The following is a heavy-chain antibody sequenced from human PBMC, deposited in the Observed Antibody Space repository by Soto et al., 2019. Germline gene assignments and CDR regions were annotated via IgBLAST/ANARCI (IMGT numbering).Heavy chain of an antibody. D-gene: IGHD3-10*01. CDR3: AKSLFRPGKYYYGSGSYLNDY. CDR1: GFTFSSYA. V-gene: IGHV3-23*01. Sequence: GGSLRLSCAASGFTFSSYAMSWVRQAPGKGLEWVSAISGSGGSTYYADSVKGRFTISRDNSKNTLYLQMNSLRAEDTAVYYCAKSLFRPGKYYYGSGSYLNDYWGQGTLVTVSS. CDR2: ISGSGGST. J-gene: IGHJ4*02.